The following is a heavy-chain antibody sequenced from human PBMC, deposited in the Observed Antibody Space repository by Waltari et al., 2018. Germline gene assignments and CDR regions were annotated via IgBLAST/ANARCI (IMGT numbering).Heavy chain of an antibody. J-gene: IGHJ5*02. CDR2: IYYSGST. V-gene: IGHV4-39*01. D-gene: IGHD5-12*01. CDR1: DRSITSRRYY. CDR3: ARHWKKSGYRFDP. Sequence: QLQLQESGPGLVKPSETLSLTCTVSDRSITSRRYYWGWIRQSPGKGLEWIGSIYYSGSTYYNPTLKSRVTISGDTSKNQFSLKLSSVTAADTAVYYCARHWKKSGYRFDPWGQGTLVTVSS.